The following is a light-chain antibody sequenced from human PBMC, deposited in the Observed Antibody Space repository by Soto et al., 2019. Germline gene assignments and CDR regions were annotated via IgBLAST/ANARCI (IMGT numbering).Light chain of an antibody. Sequence: QSALTQPPSASGSPGQSVTISCTGTSSDVGAYNYVSWYQQHPGKAPKLMIYEVSQRPSGVPDRFSGSKSGNTASLTVSGLQAEDEAHYYCFSYAGRNNYVFGTGTKVTVL. CDR3: FSYAGRNNYV. V-gene: IGLV2-8*01. CDR1: SSDVGAYNY. CDR2: EVS. J-gene: IGLJ1*01.